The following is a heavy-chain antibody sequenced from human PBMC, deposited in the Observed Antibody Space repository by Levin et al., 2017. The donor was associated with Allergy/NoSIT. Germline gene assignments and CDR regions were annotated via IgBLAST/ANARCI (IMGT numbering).Heavy chain of an antibody. J-gene: IGHJ4*02. Sequence: GGSLRLSCEASGFIFSDYYMSWVRQAPGKGLEWVAHITHNGTTVYEGDSVKGRFTISRDNAKNFLYLEMNSLRVEDTAVYYCARDSIFDYGSSVATFRGDYWGQGTLVTVSS. CDR1: GFIFSDYY. D-gene: IGHD2/OR15-2a*01. V-gene: IGHV3-11*01. CDR3: ARDSIFDYGSSVATFRGDY. CDR2: ITHNGTTV.